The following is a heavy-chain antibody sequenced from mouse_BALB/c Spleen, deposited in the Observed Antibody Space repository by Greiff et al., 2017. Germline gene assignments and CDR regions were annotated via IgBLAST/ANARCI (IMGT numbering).Heavy chain of an antibody. J-gene: IGHJ2*01. Sequence: EVMLVESGGGLVKPGGSLKLSCAASGFAFSSYDMSWVRQTPEKRLEWVAYISSGGGSTYYPDTVKGRFTISRDNAKNTLYLQMSSLKSEDTAMYYCARGMTPFDDWGQGTTLTVSS. CDR3: ARGMTPFDD. V-gene: IGHV5-12-1*01. CDR2: ISSGGGST. CDR1: GFAFSSYD.